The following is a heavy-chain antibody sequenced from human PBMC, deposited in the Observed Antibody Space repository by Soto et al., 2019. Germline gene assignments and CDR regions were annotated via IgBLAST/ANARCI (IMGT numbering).Heavy chain of an antibody. J-gene: IGHJ6*02. Sequence: SVKFSCKALVGTLRRYAISWVRQAPGQGLEWMGGIIPIFGTANYAQKFQGRVTITADESTSTAYMELSSLRSEDTAVYYCARCRRPYSSSSSGYYYYGMDVSGQGTTVTVSS. CDR3: ARCRRPYSSSSSGYYYYGMDV. CDR2: IIPIFGTA. V-gene: IGHV1-69*13. D-gene: IGHD6-6*01. CDR1: VGTLRRYA.